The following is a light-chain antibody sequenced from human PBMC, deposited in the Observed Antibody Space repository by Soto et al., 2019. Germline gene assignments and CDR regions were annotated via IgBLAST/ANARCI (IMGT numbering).Light chain of an antibody. CDR2: GAS. J-gene: IGKJ4*01. V-gene: IGKV1-39*01. CDR1: QSINIY. CDR3: QQSYRAPLT. Sequence: DIPMTQSPSSLSASVGARVTISCRASQSINIYLNLYHQKPGKAPKLLSFGASSLQTGVPSRVSGSGSGTDFILIRRSRQPEEFGTYWCQQSYRAPLTFGGGTSMEI.